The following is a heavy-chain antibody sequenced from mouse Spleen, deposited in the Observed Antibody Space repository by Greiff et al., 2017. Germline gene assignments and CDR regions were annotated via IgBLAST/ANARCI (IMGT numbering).Heavy chain of an antibody. D-gene: IGHD4-1*01. J-gene: IGHJ2*01. CDR2: IDPENGDT. V-gene: IGHV14-4*01. Sequence: VQLKESGAELVRPGASVKLSCTASGFNIKDDYMHWVKQRPEQGLEWIGWIDPENGDTEYASKFQGKATITADTSSNTAYLQLSSLTSEDTAVYYCTTSNWGYYFDYWGQGTTLTVSS. CDR3: TTSNWGYYFDY. CDR1: GFNIKDDY.